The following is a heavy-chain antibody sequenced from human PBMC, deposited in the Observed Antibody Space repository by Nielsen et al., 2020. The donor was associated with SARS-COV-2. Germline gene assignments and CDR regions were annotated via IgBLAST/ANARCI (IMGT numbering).Heavy chain of an antibody. CDR3: AREKSSYANYYYYYGMDV. Sequence: ASVKVSCKASGYTFINHDINWVRQSTGQGLEWMGWMSPNSGNTGSAQKFQGRVTITADESTSTAYMELSSLRSEDTAVYYCAREKSSYANYYYYYGMDVWGQGTTVTVSS. CDR2: MSPNSGNT. CDR1: GYTFINHD. V-gene: IGHV1-8*01. J-gene: IGHJ6*02. D-gene: IGHD5-12*01.